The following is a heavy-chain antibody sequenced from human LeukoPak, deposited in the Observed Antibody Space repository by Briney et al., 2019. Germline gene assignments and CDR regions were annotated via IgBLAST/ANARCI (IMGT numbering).Heavy chain of an antibody. J-gene: IGHJ1*01. CDR2: INVSGGST. V-gene: IGHV3-23*01. CDR3: AKENIVVVPAAMGYFQH. Sequence: SGGSLRLSCAASGFTFSTHAMSWVRQAPGKGLEWVSGINVSGGSTFYADSVRGRFTISRDNSKNTLYLQMNSLRAEDTAVYYCAKENIVVVPAAMGYFQHWGQGTLVTVSS. CDR1: GFTFSTHA. D-gene: IGHD2-2*01.